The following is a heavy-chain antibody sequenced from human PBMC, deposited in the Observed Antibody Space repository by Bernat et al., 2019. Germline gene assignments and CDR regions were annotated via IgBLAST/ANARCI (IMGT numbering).Heavy chain of an antibody. CDR3: AGWGSTVPWGY. D-gene: IGHD3-16*01. CDR1: GGSISSGGYS. CDR2: IYHSGST. Sequence: QLQLQESGSGLVKPSQTLSLTSAVSGGSISSGGYSWSWIRQPPGKGLEWIGYIYHSGSTYYNPSLKSRVTISVDRSKNQFSLKLSSVTAADTAVYYCAGWGSTVPWGYWGQGTLVTVSS. V-gene: IGHV4-30-2*01. J-gene: IGHJ4*02.